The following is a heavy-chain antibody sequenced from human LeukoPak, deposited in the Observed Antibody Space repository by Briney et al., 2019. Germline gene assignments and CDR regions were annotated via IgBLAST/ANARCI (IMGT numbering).Heavy chain of an antibody. CDR1: GGSISSSNW. J-gene: IGHJ6*02. V-gene: IGHV4-4*02. CDR2: IYHSGST. D-gene: IGHD5-18*01. Sequence: SETLSLTCAVSGGSISSSNWWSWVRQPPGKGLEWIGEIYHSGSTNYNPSLKSRVTISVDKSKNQFSLKLSSVTAADTAVYYCARRYSYGLYYYYGMDVWGQGTTVTVSS. CDR3: ARRYSYGLYYYYGMDV.